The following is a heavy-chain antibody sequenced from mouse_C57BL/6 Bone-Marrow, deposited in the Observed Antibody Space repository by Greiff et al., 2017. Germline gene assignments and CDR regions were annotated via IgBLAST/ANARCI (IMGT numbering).Heavy chain of an antibody. CDR1: GFTFSSYA. J-gene: IGHJ1*03. V-gene: IGHV5-9-1*02. CDR3: TRAPNWYFDV. CDR2: ISSGGDYI. Sequence: EVKLMESGEGLVKPGGSLKLSCAASGFTFSSYAMSWVRQTPETRLEWVAYISSGGDYIYYADTVKGRFTISRDNARNTLYLQMSSLKSEDTAMYYCTRAPNWYFDVWGTGTTVTVSS.